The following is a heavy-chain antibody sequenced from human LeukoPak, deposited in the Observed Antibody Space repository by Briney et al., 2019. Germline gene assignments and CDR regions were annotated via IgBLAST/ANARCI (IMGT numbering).Heavy chain of an antibody. V-gene: IGHV7-4-1*02. CDR1: GYIFNSYA. Sequence: EASVKVSCKASGYIFNSYAMNWVRQAPGQGLEWMGWINTKTGNPTYAQGFTGRFVFSLDTSVSTAYLQISSLKAEDTAVYYCARGYSYGSPSEAYYFDYWGQGTLVTVSS. D-gene: IGHD5-18*01. CDR3: ARGYSYGSPSEAYYFDY. CDR2: INTKTGNP. J-gene: IGHJ4*02.